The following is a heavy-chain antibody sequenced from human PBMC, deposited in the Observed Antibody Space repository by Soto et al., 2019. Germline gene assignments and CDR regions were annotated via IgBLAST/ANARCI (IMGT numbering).Heavy chain of an antibody. CDR3: ARKGTGHLSDS. Sequence: QVQLVQSGAEVKKPGASVRVSCETSGFRFTNYGFTWVRQAPGQGLEWMGWITPNNEDTHYAQKFQGRVTMTTDTGTGTVYMELRSLRSDDTAMYYCARKGTGHLSDSWGQGTLVTVSS. CDR1: GFRFTNYG. CDR2: ITPNNEDT. J-gene: IGHJ4*02. V-gene: IGHV1-18*01. D-gene: IGHD1-1*01.